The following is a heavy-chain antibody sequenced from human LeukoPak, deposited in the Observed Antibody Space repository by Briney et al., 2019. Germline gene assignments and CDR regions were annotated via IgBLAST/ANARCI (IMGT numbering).Heavy chain of an antibody. J-gene: IGHJ4*02. D-gene: IGHD5/OR15-5a*01. CDR3: ARESTSERPGQ. Sequence: PGGSLRLSCAASGFTFDNFAMHWVRQAPGKGLEWVSGITWNSRVKTYTPSVKGRFTISRDSAKNSLYLQMNSLRAEDTAVYYCARESTSERPGQWGQGTLVTVSS. CDR1: GFTFDNFA. CDR2: ITWNSRVK. V-gene: IGHV3-9*01.